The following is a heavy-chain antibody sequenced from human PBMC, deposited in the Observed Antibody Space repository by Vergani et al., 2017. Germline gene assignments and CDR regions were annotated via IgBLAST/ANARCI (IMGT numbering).Heavy chain of an antibody. CDR1: GYTFRNYG. CDR2: ISVYNRET. V-gene: IGHV1-18*04. Sequence: QVQLVQSGAEVKKPGASVKVSCEGSGYTFRNYGISWVRQAPGEGLEWLGWISVYNRETKFAQKFQGRVTLTRETSTDTAYMEMGSLRSDDTAVYYCAXDRGNRGDYSYDHWGPGNL. J-gene: IGHJ4*03. CDR3: AXDRGNRGDYSYDH. D-gene: IGHD5-18*01.